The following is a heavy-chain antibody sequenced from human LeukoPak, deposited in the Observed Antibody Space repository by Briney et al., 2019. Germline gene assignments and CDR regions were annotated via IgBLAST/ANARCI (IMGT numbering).Heavy chain of an antibody. CDR3: ARGPQLVDYYYIDV. J-gene: IGHJ6*03. CDR1: EYSVSSNSAA. Sequence: SQTLSLTCAISEYSVSSNSAAWNWIRQSPSRGLEWLGRTYYRSKWYYDYAVSVKSRITINPDASKNQFSLQLNSVTPEDTAVYYCARGPQLVDYYYIDVWGKGTTVTVSS. CDR2: TYYRSKWYY. V-gene: IGHV6-1*01. D-gene: IGHD6-13*01.